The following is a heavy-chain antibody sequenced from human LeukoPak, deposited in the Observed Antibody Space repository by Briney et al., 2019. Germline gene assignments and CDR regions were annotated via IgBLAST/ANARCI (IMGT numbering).Heavy chain of an antibody. Sequence: PPETLSLTCIVYGPSPSSSSYYCGWLRHPPGQGMEWIGGIYYSRSTYDRPSLKSRVTISVDTSKNQCSLKLSSVTAADTAVYYCARGPGYWGQGTLVTVSS. J-gene: IGHJ4*02. CDR1: GPSPSSSSYY. CDR2: IYYSRST. V-gene: IGHV4-39*01. CDR3: ARGPGY.